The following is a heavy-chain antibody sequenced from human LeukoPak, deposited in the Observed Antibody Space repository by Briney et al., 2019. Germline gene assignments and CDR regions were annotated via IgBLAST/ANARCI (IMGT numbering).Heavy chain of an antibody. CDR1: GGSVSSGDYY. D-gene: IGHD1-7*01. V-gene: IGHV4-61*02. CDR2: IYTSGST. Sequence: SQTLSLTCTVSGGSVSSGDYYWTCIRQPAGKGLEWIGRIYTSGSTSYSPSLKSRVTISLDTSKNQFSLRLSSVTAADTAVYYCARGGELLNYLGQGTLVTVPS. J-gene: IGHJ4*02. CDR3: ARGGELLNY.